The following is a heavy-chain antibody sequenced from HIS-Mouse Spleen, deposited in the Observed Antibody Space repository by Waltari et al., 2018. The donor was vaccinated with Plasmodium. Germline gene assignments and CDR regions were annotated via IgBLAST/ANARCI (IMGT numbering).Heavy chain of an antibody. CDR3: ARAPIRDAFDI. J-gene: IGHJ3*02. V-gene: IGHV4-34*01. D-gene: IGHD3-9*01. CDR2: INHRGST. CDR1: GGSFRGYY. Sequence: QVQLQQWGAGLLKPSETMSLTCAVYGGSFRGYYWGWIRQPPGKGLEWIGEINHRGSTNYHPYLTSRVTISVDPSKTQFSLKLSSVTAADTAVYYCARAPIRDAFDIWGQGTMVTVSS.